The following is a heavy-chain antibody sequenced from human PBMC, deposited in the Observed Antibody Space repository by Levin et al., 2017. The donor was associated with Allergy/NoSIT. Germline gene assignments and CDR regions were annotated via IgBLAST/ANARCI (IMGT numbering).Heavy chain of an antibody. V-gene: IGHV3-72*01. Sequence: PGGSLRLSCVTSGFTFTDHYMDWFRQAPGKGLEWVGRSRNKPNSYTTEYAASVKGRFSVSRDESRNSLYLQMNSLNSGDTALYYCTAGAPGSGPADHWGQGTLVTVSS. CDR2: SRNKPNSYTT. J-gene: IGHJ4*02. CDR3: TAGAPGSGPADH. CDR1: GFTFTDHY. D-gene: IGHD3-10*01.